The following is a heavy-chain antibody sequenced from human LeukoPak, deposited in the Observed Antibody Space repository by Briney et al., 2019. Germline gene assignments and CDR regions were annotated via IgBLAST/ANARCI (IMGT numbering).Heavy chain of an antibody. Sequence: SETLSLTCTVSGGSINSYYWSWIRQPAGKGLEWIGRVYTSGNTNYNPSLKSRVTMSVDTSENQFSLNLTSVTAADTAVYYCARETAPDRAYNYWGQGILVTVSS. CDR3: ARETAPDRAYNY. D-gene: IGHD3-16*01. J-gene: IGHJ4*02. V-gene: IGHV4-4*07. CDR1: GGSINSYY. CDR2: VYTSGNT.